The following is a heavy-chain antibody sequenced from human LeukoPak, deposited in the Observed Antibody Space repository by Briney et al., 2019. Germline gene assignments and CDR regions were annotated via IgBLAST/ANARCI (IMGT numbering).Heavy chain of an antibody. CDR3: ARDPRYCSGGSCYGYNWFDP. CDR1: GYTFTGYY. D-gene: IGHD2-15*01. CDR2: INPNSGGA. V-gene: IGHV1-2*02. J-gene: IGHJ5*02. Sequence: ASVKVSCKASGYTFTGYYMHWVRQAPGQGLEWKGWINPNSGGANYAQKIQGRVTMTRDTYISTAYMELSRLRSDDTAVYYCARDPRYCSGGSCYGYNWFDPWGQGTLVTVSS.